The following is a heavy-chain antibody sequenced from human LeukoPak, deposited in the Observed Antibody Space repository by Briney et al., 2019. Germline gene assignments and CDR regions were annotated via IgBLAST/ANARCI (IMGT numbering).Heavy chain of an antibody. CDR3: ARRPTYDYVWGSYRYKGPFDY. Sequence: PSETLSLTCAVNGGSFSGYYWSWIRQPPGKGLEWIGEINHSGSTNYNPSLKSRVTISVDTSKNQFSLKLSSVTAADTAVYYCARRPTYDYVWGSYRYKGPFDYWGQGTLVTVSS. V-gene: IGHV4-34*01. D-gene: IGHD3-16*02. CDR2: INHSGST. J-gene: IGHJ4*02. CDR1: GGSFSGYY.